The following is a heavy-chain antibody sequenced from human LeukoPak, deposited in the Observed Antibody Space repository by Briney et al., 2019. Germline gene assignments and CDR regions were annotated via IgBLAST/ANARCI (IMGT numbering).Heavy chain of an antibody. D-gene: IGHD6-19*01. CDR1: GGSTSSSRYC. J-gene: IGHJ4*02. CDR3: ARLAVAATSFDC. CDR2: IYYSGST. V-gene: IGHV4-39*01. Sequence: SETLSLTCTDSGGSTSSSRYCSGWIRQPPGKGLEWIGSIYYSGSTYYNPSLKSRVTISVDTSKNQFSLKLSSVTAADTAVYYCARLAVAATSFDCWGQGTLVTVSS.